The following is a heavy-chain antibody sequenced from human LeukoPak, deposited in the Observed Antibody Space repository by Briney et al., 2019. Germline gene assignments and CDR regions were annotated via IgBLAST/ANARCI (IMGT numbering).Heavy chain of an antibody. CDR1: GYNFATYW. V-gene: IGHV5-51*01. CDR2: IYPGDSDT. D-gene: IGHD3-10*01. CDR3: ASPTYYYGSGSYKAFDI. J-gene: IGHJ3*02. Sequence: GESLKISCEGSGYNFATYWIGWVRQMPGKGLEWTGIIYPGDSDTRYSPSFQGQVTISADKSISTAYLQWSSLKASDTAMYYCASPTYYYGSGSYKAFDIWGQGTMVTVSS.